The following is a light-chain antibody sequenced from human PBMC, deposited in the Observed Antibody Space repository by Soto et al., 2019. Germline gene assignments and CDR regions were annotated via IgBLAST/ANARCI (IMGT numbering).Light chain of an antibody. CDR2: GAS. J-gene: IGKJ1*01. CDR1: QSVSDIY. V-gene: IGKV3-20*01. CDR3: QQFGSSPRT. Sequence: EIVLTQSPGTLSLSPGERATLSCRASQSVSDIYLAWYQQRAGQAPRLLLYGASRRATGIPDMFSGSGSGTDFTLTISRLEPEDFVVYYCQQFGSSPRTFGPGTKVEI.